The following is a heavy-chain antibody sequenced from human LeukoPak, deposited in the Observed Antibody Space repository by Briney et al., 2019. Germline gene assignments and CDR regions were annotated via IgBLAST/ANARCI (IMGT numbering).Heavy chain of an antibody. D-gene: IGHD5-24*01. J-gene: IGHJ6*03. CDR3: ARRLQSASQNMDV. CDR2: INHSGLT. V-gene: IGHV4-61*05. Sequence: PSETLSLTCTVSGGSISSSSYYWSWIRQPPGKGLEWIGEINHSGLTNYNPSLKSRVSISVDTSKNQFSLKLSSVTAADTAVYYCARRLQSASQNMDVWGKGTTVTVSS. CDR1: GGSISSSSYY.